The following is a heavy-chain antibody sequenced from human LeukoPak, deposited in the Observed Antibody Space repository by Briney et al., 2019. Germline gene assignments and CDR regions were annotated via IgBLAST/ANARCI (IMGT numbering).Heavy chain of an antibody. V-gene: IGHV3-11*05. CDR1: GFTLSDYH. J-gene: IGHJ4*02. CDR3: ARGYDRGLDY. D-gene: IGHD2-2*01. CDR2: ISSRNTYT. Sequence: KPGGSLRLSCAASGFTLSDYHMSWIRQAPGKGLEWISCISSRNTYTKYADSVKGRLTISRDNAKNSLYLQMNGLRAEDTAVYYCARGYDRGLDYWGQGTLVTVSS.